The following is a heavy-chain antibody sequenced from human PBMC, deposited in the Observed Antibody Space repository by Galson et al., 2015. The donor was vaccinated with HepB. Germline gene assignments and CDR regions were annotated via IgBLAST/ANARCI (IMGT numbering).Heavy chain of an antibody. CDR2: IYWDDDK. Sequence: PALVKPTQTLTLTCTFSGFSLSTRGVGVGWIRQPPGKALEWLALIYWDDDKGCGPSLKNRLTITKDTSKNQVVLTMTNMDPVDTATYYCAHKVRSGSGLGFDYWGQGTLVTVSS. V-gene: IGHV2-5*05. CDR1: GFSLSTRGVG. D-gene: IGHD3-10*01. J-gene: IGHJ4*02. CDR3: AHKVRSGSGLGFDY.